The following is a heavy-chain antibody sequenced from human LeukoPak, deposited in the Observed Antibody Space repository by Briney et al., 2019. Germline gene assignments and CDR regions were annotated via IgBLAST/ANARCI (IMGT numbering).Heavy chain of an antibody. CDR2: MNPNSGNT. Sequence: PVASVKVSCKASGYTFTSYDINWVRQATGQGLEWMGWMNPNSGNTGYAQKLQGRVTMTTDTSTSTAYMELRSLRSDDTAVYYCARDPRIAVAGTHDYWGQGTLVTVSS. V-gene: IGHV1-8*01. D-gene: IGHD6-19*01. J-gene: IGHJ4*02. CDR3: ARDPRIAVAGTHDY. CDR1: GYTFTSYD.